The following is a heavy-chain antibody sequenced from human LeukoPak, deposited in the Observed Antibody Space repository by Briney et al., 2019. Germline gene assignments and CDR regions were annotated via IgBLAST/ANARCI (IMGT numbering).Heavy chain of an antibody. Sequence: SETLSLTCTVSGGSISSGGYYWSWIRQPPGKGLEWIGYIYHSGSTYYNPSLKSRVTISVDRSKNQFSLKLSSVTAADTAVYYCAREYGDTQHNDYWGQGTLVTVSS. CDR1: GGSISSGGYY. D-gene: IGHD1-1*01. CDR2: IYHSGST. CDR3: AREYGDTQHNDY. J-gene: IGHJ4*02. V-gene: IGHV4-30-2*01.